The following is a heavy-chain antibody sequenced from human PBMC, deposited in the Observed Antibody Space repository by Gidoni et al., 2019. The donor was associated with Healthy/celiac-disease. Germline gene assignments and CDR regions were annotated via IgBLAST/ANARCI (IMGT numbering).Heavy chain of an antibody. J-gene: IGHJ6*02. CDR1: GFTFSSYS. Sequence: EVQLVESGGGLVKPGGSLRLSCAASGFTFSSYSMNWVRQAPGKGLEWVSSISSSSSYIYYAESVKGRFTISRDNAKNSLYMQMNSLRAEDTAVYYCARDIAATDYYYGMDVWGQGTTVTVSS. CDR3: ARDIAATDYYYGMDV. V-gene: IGHV3-21*01. CDR2: ISSSSSYI. D-gene: IGHD2-15*01.